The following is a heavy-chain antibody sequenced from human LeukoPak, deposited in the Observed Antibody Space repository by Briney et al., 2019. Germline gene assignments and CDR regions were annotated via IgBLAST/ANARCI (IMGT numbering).Heavy chain of an antibody. CDR3: ARDRSITGTTVPFDY. CDR2: INLNSGGT. D-gene: IGHD1/OR15-1a*01. V-gene: IGHV1-2*02. CDR1: GYTFTGYY. Sequence: ASVKVSCMASGYTFTGYYMHWVRQAPGQGLEWMGWINLNSGGTNYAQKFQGRVTMTRDTSISTAYMELSRLRSDDTAVYYCARDRSITGTTVPFDYWGQGTLVTVSS. J-gene: IGHJ4*02.